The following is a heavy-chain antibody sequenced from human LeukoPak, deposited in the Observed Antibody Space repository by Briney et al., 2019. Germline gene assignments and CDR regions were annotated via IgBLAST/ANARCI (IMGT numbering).Heavy chain of an antibody. CDR1: GFTFSSYG. V-gene: IGHV3-33*01. J-gene: IGHJ4*02. CDR2: IWDDASSK. Sequence: GGSLRLSCAASGFTFSSYGMHWVRQAPGKGLEWVALIWDDASSKHYADSVRGRFTISRDNSKNTLYLQMNSLRAEDTAVYYCARDFELSHWGQGTLVTVSS. D-gene: IGHD3-16*02. CDR3: ARDFELSH.